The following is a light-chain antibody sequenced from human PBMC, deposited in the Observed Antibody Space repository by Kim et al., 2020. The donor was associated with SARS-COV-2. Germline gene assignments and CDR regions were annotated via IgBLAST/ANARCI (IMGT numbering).Light chain of an antibody. V-gene: IGLV3-19*01. CDR1: SLRSYH. Sequence: VALGQSVRITCQGDSLRSYHATWYQQKPVSAPIVVIYVKNNRPSRFPDRFSVSSSGNTAFLTITGTQAGDEADYYCNSRDSNDNVVFGGGTQLTVL. J-gene: IGLJ2*01. CDR3: NSRDSNDNVV. CDR2: VKN.